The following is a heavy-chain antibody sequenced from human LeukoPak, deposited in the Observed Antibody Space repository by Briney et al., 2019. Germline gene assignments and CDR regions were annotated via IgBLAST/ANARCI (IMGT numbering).Heavy chain of an antibody. D-gene: IGHD3-3*01. V-gene: IGHV4-59*11. CDR2: LYYTGST. CDR3: ARGPGYYDFWSGFSF. J-gene: IGHJ4*02. CDR1: GGSMSRHY. Sequence: PSETLSLTCTVSGGSMSRHYWSWIRQTPGKGLEWIAYLYYTGSTNYNPSLKSRVAISVDTSNNKFSLKLSSVTAADTAVYYCARGPGYYDFWSGFSFWGQGTLVTVSP.